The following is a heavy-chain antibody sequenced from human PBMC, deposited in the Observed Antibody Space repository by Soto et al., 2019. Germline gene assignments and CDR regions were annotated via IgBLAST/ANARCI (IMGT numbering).Heavy chain of an antibody. D-gene: IGHD4-17*01. V-gene: IGHV1-18*01. CDR2: ISAYNGNT. J-gene: IGHJ4*02. CDR3: ARDVPTVTTGGPDY. CDR1: GYTFTSYG. Sequence: QVQLVQSGVEVEKPGASVKVSCKASGYTFTSYGVSWVRQAPGQGLEWMGWISAYNGNTNYAQKFQGRVTMTTDTSTSTAYMELRCLRSDDTAVYYFARDVPTVTTGGPDYWGQGTLVTVSS.